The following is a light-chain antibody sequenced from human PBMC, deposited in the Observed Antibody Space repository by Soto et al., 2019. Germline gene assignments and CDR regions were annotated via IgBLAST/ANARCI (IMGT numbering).Light chain of an antibody. J-gene: IGLJ3*02. Sequence: VVTQEPSFSVSPGGTVTLTCGLSSGSVSTSFYPSWYQQTPGQAPRTLIYTTYTRSSGVPDRFSGSILGNKAALTITGAQADDESDYYCVLYMGSGIWVFGGGTQLTVL. CDR2: TTY. V-gene: IGLV8-61*01. CDR3: VLYMGSGIWV. CDR1: SGSVSTSFY.